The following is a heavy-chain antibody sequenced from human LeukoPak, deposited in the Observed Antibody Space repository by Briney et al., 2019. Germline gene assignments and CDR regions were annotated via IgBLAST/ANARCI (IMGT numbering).Heavy chain of an antibody. V-gene: IGHV3-21*01. CDR3: AREGEGATITPYYFDY. CDR2: ISSSSSHI. D-gene: IGHD5-24*01. J-gene: IGHJ4*02. Sequence: GGSLRLSCAASGFTFSSYSMNWVRQAPGKGLEWVSSISSSSSHIYYADSVKGRFTISRDNAKNSLYLQMNSLRVEDTAVYYCAREGEGATITPYYFDYWGQGTLVTVSS. CDR1: GFTFSSYS.